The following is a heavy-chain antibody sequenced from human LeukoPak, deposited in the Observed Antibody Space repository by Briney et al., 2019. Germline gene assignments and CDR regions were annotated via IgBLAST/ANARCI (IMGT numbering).Heavy chain of an antibody. V-gene: IGHV1-2*02. CDR3: AIQPWGSGNNWYFDL. CDR2: ISPNSGGT. Sequence: ASVKVSCKPSGYTFTGFYIHWVRQAPGQGLEWMGWISPNSGGTDYAQRFQGRVTMTRDTSISTAYMELSSLRSNDTAVYYCAIQPWGSGNNWYFDLWGRGTLVTVSS. CDR1: GYTFTGFY. J-gene: IGHJ2*01. D-gene: IGHD7-27*01.